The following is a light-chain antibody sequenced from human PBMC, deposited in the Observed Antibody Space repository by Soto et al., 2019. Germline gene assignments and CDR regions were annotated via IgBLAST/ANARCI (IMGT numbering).Light chain of an antibody. Sequence: EIVLTQSPGTLSLSPWERATLSCRASQSCSTSYLAWYQQKPGQAPRLLIDGASSRATGIPDRFSGSRSGSNFTLTNNRMEFDDFAVYYCQQYGSVPLTFGGGTKVEIK. V-gene: IGKV3-20*01. CDR3: QQYGSVPLT. J-gene: IGKJ4*01. CDR2: GAS. CDR1: QSCSTSY.